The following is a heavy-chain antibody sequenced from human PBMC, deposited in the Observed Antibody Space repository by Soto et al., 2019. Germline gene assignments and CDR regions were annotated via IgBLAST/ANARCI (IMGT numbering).Heavy chain of an antibody. CDR3: VSQRTSVLTQTYFDY. CDR2: VYYRGRS. Sequence: SETLSLTCTVSGGSVSNSNYYWGWIRQSPGKGLEWIGSVYYRGRSYSKSSVKSRVTISVDTSKNQFSLNLNSVTASDTAVYYCVSQRTSVLTQTYFDYWGPGALVTVSS. CDR1: GGSVSNSNYY. V-gene: IGHV4-39*01. J-gene: IGHJ4*02. D-gene: IGHD2-8*01.